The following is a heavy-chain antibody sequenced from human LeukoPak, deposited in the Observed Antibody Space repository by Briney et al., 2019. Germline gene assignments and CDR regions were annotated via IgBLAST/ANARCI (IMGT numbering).Heavy chain of an antibody. D-gene: IGHD3-16*01. Sequence: GGSLRLSCAASGFTFSSYTMHWVRQAPGKGLEWVAIILSDGSNKYYADFVKGRFTISRDNSKNTLYLQMNSLRTEDTAVYYCARGSDYVWGSWGQGTLVTVSS. CDR1: GFTFSSYT. J-gene: IGHJ4*02. CDR3: ARGSDYVWGS. CDR2: ILSDGSNK. V-gene: IGHV3-30*04.